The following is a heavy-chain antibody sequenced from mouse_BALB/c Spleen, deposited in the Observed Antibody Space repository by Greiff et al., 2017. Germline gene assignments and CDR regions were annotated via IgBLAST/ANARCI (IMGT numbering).Heavy chain of an antibody. D-gene: IGHD1-1*01. Sequence: QVQLQQSGAELMKPGASVKISCKATGYTFSSYWIEWVKQRPGHGLEWIGEILPGSGSTNYNEKFKGKATFTADTSSNTAYMQLSSLTSEDSAVYYCARRSYYYGSSYNAMDYWGQGTSVTVSS. CDR3: ARRSYYYGSSYNAMDY. CDR2: ILPGSGST. V-gene: IGHV1-9*01. J-gene: IGHJ4*01. CDR1: GYTFSSYW.